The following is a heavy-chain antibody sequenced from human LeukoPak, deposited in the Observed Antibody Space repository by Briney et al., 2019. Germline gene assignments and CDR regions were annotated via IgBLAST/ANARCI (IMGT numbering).Heavy chain of an antibody. CDR3: TRDRGAYNLYDY. CDR2: IRSKAYGETA. J-gene: IGHJ4*02. Sequence: HPGGSLRLSCTASGFTFGDYAMSWIRQAPGKGLEWVGFIRSKAYGETADYAASVKGRFTISRDDSKAIAYLQMSSLKTEDTAVYHCTRDRGAYNLYDYWGQGTLVTVSS. V-gene: IGHV3-49*03. CDR1: GFTFGDYA. D-gene: IGHD1-1*01.